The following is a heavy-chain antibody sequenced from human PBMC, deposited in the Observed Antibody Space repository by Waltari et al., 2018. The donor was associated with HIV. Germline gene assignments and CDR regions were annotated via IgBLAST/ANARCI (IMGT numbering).Heavy chain of an antibody. Sequence: QVQLVQSGAEVKKPGSSVKVSCKASGGTFSSYAISWVRQAPGQGLEWMGGIIPIFGTATYAQKVQCRVTITADESTSTAYMELSSLRSEDTAVYYCARRERTGTTPYYYYGMDVWGQGTTVTVSS. J-gene: IGHJ6*02. V-gene: IGHV1-69*01. CDR3: ARRERTGTTPYYYYGMDV. CDR2: IIPIFGTA. D-gene: IGHD1-1*01. CDR1: GGTFSSYA.